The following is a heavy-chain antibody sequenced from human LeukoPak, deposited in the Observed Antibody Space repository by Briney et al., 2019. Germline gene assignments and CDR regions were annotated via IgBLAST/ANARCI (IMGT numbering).Heavy chain of an antibody. V-gene: IGHV1-18*01. D-gene: IGHD3-22*01. CDR3: ARDSSGFPRXASDX. Sequence: ASVKVSCKASGYTFTSYGINWVRQAPGQGLEWMGWISAYNGHTNYAQKLQGRVTMTTDTSTSTAYMELRSLRSDDTAVYFCARDSSGFPRXASDXXGXGTXVTV. CDR2: ISAYNGHT. J-gene: IGHJ4*02. CDR1: GYTFTSYG.